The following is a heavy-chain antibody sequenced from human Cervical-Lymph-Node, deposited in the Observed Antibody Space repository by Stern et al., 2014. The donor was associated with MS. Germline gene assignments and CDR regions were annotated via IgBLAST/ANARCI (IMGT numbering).Heavy chain of an antibody. CDR2: IYWDDDK. CDR3: AHLTTATALDY. Sequence: QITLKESGPTLVKPTQTLTLTCTFSGFSLSTSGVGVGWIRQPPGKALEWLALIYWDDDKRYSPSLESRLTIPKDTSKNLVFLTMTNMDPVDTATYYCAHLTTATALDYWGRGTLVTVS. J-gene: IGHJ4*02. D-gene: IGHD1-1*01. V-gene: IGHV2-5*02. CDR1: GFSLSTSGVG.